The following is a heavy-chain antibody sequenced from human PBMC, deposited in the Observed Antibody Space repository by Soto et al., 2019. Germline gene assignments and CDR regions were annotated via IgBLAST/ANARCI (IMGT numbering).Heavy chain of an antibody. V-gene: IGHV3-33*01. J-gene: IGHJ6*03. Sequence: GGSLRLSCAASGFTFSSYGMHWVRQAPGKGLEWVAVIWYDGSNKYYADSVKGRFTISRDNSKNTLYLQMNSLRAEDTAVYYCARAGYDFWSGYFTLYYYYYMDVWGKGTTVTVSS. CDR3: ARAGYDFWSGYFTLYYYYYMDV. CDR2: IWYDGSNK. D-gene: IGHD3-3*01. CDR1: GFTFSSYG.